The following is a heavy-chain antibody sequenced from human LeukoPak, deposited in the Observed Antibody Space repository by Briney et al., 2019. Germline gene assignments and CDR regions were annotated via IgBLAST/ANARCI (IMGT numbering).Heavy chain of an antibody. CDR2: INSDGSST. CDR1: GFTFSSYW. Sequence: GGSLRLSCAASGFTFSSYWMHWVRQAPGKGLVWVSRINSDGSSTSYADSVKGRFTISRDNAKNTLYLQMNSLRAEDTAVYYCAKEMATMANYFDYWGQGTLVTVSS. D-gene: IGHD5-24*01. J-gene: IGHJ4*02. CDR3: AKEMATMANYFDY. V-gene: IGHV3-74*01.